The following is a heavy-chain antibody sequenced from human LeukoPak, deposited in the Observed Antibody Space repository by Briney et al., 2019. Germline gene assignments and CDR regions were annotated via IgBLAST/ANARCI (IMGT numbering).Heavy chain of an antibody. CDR3: ASLGN. CDR2: IKQDGSEK. CDR1: GFTFSSYA. V-gene: IGHV3-7*01. Sequence: GGFLRLSCAASGFTFSSYAMHWVRQAPGKGLEWVANIKQDGSEKFYVDSVKGRFNISRDNAKNSLYLQMNSLSADDTAVYYCASLGNWGQGTLVTVSS. D-gene: IGHD1-1*01. J-gene: IGHJ4*02.